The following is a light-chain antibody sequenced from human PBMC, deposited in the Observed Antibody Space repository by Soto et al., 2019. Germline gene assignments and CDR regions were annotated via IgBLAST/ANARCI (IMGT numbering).Light chain of an antibody. Sequence: EIVLTQSPDTLSLSPGERATVSCRASQSVSNNDLAWYQQRPGQAPRLVLYGASTRPTGIPDRFSGSGSGKEFTLTISRLEPEDFAVYYCHHYSRSPPYTFGQGTKLDIK. V-gene: IGKV3-20*01. J-gene: IGKJ2*01. CDR2: GAS. CDR1: QSVSNND. CDR3: HHYSRSPPYT.